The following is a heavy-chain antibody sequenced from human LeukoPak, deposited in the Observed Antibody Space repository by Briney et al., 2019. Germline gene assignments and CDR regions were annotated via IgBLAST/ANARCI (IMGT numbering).Heavy chain of an antibody. CDR3: AKCGLRHGGSESVVVIAIFDY. D-gene: IGHD2-21*01. V-gene: IGHV3-23*01. CDR2: VSGGGDST. J-gene: IGHJ4*02. CDR1: GFTFRRYA. Sequence: GGSLRLSCAASGFTFRRYAMSWVRQAPGKGVEWVSSVSGGGDSTYYADSVNGPFTISRYNSNNTLYVQMTSLRAEDTAVYYCAKCGLRHGGSESVVVIAIFDYWGQGTLVTVSS.